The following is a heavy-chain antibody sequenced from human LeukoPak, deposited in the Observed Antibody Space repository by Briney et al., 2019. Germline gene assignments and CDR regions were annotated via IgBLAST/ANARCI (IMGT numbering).Heavy chain of an antibody. J-gene: IGHJ4*02. CDR3: AREGYCSSTSCYAEDTPFDY. D-gene: IGHD2-2*01. V-gene: IGHV4-4*07. CDR2: IYTSGST. Sequence: PSETLSLTCTVSGGSISSYYWSWIRQPAGKGLEWIGRIYTSGSTNYNPSLKSRVTMSVDTSENQFSLKLSSVTAADTAVYYCAREGYCSSTSCYAEDTPFDYWGQGTLVTVSS. CDR1: GGSISSYY.